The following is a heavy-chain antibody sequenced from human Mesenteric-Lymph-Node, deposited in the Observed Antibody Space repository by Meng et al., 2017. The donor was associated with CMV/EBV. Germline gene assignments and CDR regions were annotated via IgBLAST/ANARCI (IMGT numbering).Heavy chain of an antibody. J-gene: IGHJ4*02. D-gene: IGHD2-2*01. CDR1: GYSFTSYW. Sequence: CKGSGYSFTSYWISWVRQMPGKGLEWMGRIDPSDSYINYSPSFQGHVTISADKSTSTAYLQWSNLKASDTAMYYCARMGSSTSYLDYWGQGTLVTVSS. CDR2: IDPSDSYI. CDR3: ARMGSSTSYLDY. V-gene: IGHV5-10-1*01.